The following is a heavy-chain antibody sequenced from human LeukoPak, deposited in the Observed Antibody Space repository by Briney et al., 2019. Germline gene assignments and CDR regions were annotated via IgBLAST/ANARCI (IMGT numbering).Heavy chain of an antibody. CDR2: ISGSGGST. V-gene: IGHV3-23*01. Sequence: GGSLRLSCAASGFTFSSYSMNWVRQAPGKGLEWVSAISGSGGSTYYADSVKGRFTISRDNSKNTLYLQMNSLRAEDTAVYYCARDGWLRFFLVRSPDYWGQGTLVTVSS. CDR3: ARDGWLRFFLVRSPDY. D-gene: IGHD5-12*01. J-gene: IGHJ4*02. CDR1: GFTFSSYS.